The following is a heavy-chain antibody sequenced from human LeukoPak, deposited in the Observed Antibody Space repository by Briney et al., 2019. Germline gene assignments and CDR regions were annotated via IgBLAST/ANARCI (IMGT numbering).Heavy chain of an antibody. D-gene: IGHD3-3*01. J-gene: IGHJ6*04. CDR1: GYSFISYG. CDR3: AKRENHVPHLMPLGVVRNVYDI. Sequence: ASVKVSCKASGYSFISYGISWVRQAPGQGLQWMGWISARNGNTNYAQTFQGRVPMTTDPSTSTAYLELRSLTSDDTAIYYCAKRENHVPHLMPLGVVRNVYDIWGKGKMVTVSS. CDR2: ISARNGNT. V-gene: IGHV1-18*01.